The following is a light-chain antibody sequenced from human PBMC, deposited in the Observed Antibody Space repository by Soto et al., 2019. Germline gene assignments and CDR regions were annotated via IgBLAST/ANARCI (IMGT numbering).Light chain of an antibody. CDR1: SSNVGTYDL. Sequence: QSALTQPASVSVSPGQSITISCTGTSSNVGTYDLVSWYQHHPDKAPKLIIYEGTKRPSGISSRFSGSKSGNTASLTISGLQAEDDADYYCCSFAVGAALVFGGGTQLTVL. V-gene: IGLV2-23*01. CDR3: CSFAVGAALV. J-gene: IGLJ2*01. CDR2: EGT.